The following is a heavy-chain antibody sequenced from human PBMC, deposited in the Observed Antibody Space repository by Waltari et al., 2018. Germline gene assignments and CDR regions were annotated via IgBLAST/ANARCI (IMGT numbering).Heavy chain of an antibody. CDR2: VYHDETT. V-gene: IGHV4-38-2*01. CDR3: SRQVLGYCTSAACRRLES. J-gene: IGHJ4*02. Sequence: QVQLLESGPGLVKSSETLSLTCDVSGYAVNSGFYWGWIRQAPGEGLELVATVYHDETTFYNPSLKSRLSVSMDTSKNQISLTLKSVTAADTAVYHCSRQVLGYCTSAACRRLESWGQGTLVTVSS. D-gene: IGHD2-2*03. CDR1: GYAVNSGFY.